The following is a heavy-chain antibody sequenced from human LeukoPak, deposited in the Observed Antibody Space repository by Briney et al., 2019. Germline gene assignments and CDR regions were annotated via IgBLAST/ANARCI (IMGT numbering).Heavy chain of an antibody. Sequence: GGSLRLSCAASGFTFSKYWMLWVRQAPGKGLESVSRINTDGTVTTYADSVKGRFTVSRDSADNTMFLQMNSVRDEDTAVYYCATKQWLAPPPDSWGQGTPVTVSS. CDR3: ATKQWLAPPPDS. J-gene: IGHJ4*02. D-gene: IGHD6-19*01. CDR1: GFTFSKYW. V-gene: IGHV3-74*01. CDR2: INTDGTVT.